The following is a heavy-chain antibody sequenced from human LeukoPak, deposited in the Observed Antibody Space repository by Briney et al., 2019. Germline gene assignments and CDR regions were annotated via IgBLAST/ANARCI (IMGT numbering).Heavy chain of an antibody. J-gene: IGHJ4*02. CDR3: ARRRYYDSSGYHYYFDY. D-gene: IGHD3-22*01. CDR2: ISYSGST. V-gene: IGHV4-39*01. Sequence: SETLSLTCTVSGDSISSSSHFWGWIRQPPGKGLEWIGSISYSGSTYDNPSLKSRATISVDTSKNQFSLRLSSVTAADTAVYYCARRRYYDSSGYHYYFDYWGQGTLVTVSS. CDR1: GDSISSSSHF.